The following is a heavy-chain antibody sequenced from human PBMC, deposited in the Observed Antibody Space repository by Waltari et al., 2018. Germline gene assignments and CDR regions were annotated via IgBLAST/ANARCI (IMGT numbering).Heavy chain of an antibody. CDR2: IYHSGST. CDR3: ARRGDSSVWY. CDR1: GYSISSGYY. D-gene: IGHD3-22*01. Sequence: QVQLQESGPGLVKPSETLSLTCAVSGYSISSGYYWGWIRQPPGKGLEWIGCIYHSGSTYSNPSPKSRVTISVDTSKNQFSLKLSSVTAADTAVYYCARRGDSSVWYWGQGTLVTVSS. V-gene: IGHV4-38-2*01. J-gene: IGHJ4*02.